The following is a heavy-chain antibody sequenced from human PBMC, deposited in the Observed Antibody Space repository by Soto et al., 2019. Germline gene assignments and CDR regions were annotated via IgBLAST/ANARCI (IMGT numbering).Heavy chain of an antibody. CDR1: GFTFSSYW. Sequence: SLRLSCAASGFTFSSYWMSWVRQAPGKGLEWVANIKQDGSEKYYVDSVKGRFTISRDNAKNSLYLQMNSLGAEDTAVYYCARVSGPGVLRFLEWLPDYYYYGMDVWGQGTTVTVSS. CDR3: ARVSGPGVLRFLEWLPDYYYYGMDV. J-gene: IGHJ6*02. CDR2: IKQDGSEK. D-gene: IGHD3-3*01. V-gene: IGHV3-7*01.